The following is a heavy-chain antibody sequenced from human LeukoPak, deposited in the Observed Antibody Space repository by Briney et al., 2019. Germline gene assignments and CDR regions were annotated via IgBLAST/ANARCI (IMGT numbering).Heavy chain of an antibody. V-gene: IGHV3-30-3*01. CDR2: ISYDGSNK. CDR3: ARDVLEMATTHFDY. J-gene: IGHJ4*02. CDR1: GFTFSSYA. Sequence: GGSLRLSFAASGFTFSSYAMHWVRQAPGKGLEWVAVISYDGSNKYYADSVKGRFTISRDNSKNTLYLQMNSLRAEDTAVYYCARDVLEMATTHFDYWGQGTLVTVSS. D-gene: IGHD5-24*01.